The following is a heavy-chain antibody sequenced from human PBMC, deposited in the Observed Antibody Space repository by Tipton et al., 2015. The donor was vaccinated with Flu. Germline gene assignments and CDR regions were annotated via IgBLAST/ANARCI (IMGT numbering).Heavy chain of an antibody. D-gene: IGHD3-16*01. CDR3: AREKVVDVRGTSYLVQGFDW. V-gene: IGHV4-4*02. CDR1: GGSINSSSW. Sequence: TLSLTCTVSGGSINSSSWWNWVRQPPGKGLEWIGEVSLSGSTNYNPSLKSRVTISVDKSKNQFSLILTSVTAADTAVYYCAREKVVDVRGTSYLVQGFDWWGQGTLVTVSS. J-gene: IGHJ4*02. CDR2: VSLSGST.